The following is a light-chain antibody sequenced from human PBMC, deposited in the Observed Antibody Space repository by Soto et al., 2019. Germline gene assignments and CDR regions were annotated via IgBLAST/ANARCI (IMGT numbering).Light chain of an antibody. V-gene: IGKV3-15*01. Sequence: EIVLTQFPGTLSLSPGERATLSCRASQSVGSNYLAWYQQKPGQAPRLLISGASTRATDIPARFSGSGSGTEFTLTISSLQSEDFAVYYCQQYNNWPQITFGQGTRLEIK. CDR1: QSVGSN. CDR2: GAS. J-gene: IGKJ5*01. CDR3: QQYNNWPQIT.